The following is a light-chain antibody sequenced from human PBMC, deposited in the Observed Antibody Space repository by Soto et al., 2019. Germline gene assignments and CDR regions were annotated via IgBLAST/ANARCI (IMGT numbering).Light chain of an antibody. J-gene: IGKJ3*01. CDR2: DGS. CDR3: QQRVKWLFT. V-gene: IGKV3-11*01. Sequence: EIVLTQSPATLSLSPGERATLSCRASQSLNNYLAWYQQKPGQAPRLLIYDGSNRATGIPARFRGSGSGTDFPLTISSLEPEDFAVYYCQQRVKWLFTFGPGTKVDIK. CDR1: QSLNNY.